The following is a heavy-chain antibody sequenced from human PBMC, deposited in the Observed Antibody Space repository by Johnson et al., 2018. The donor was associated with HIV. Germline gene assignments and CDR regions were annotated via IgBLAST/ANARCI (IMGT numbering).Heavy chain of an antibody. CDR2: ISGSGGST. D-gene: IGHD4-11*01. J-gene: IGHJ3*02. CDR3: ARSVHDYSDYLWGRDACDI. Sequence: VQLVESGGGLVQPGGSLRLSCAASGFTFSSYAMSWVRQAPGKGLEWVSAISGSGGSTYYADSVKGRFTISSDNSKNTLYLQMNKLRAEDTAVYYCARSVHDYSDYLWGRDACDIWGQGTMVIVSS. CDR1: GFTFSSYA. V-gene: IGHV3-23*04.